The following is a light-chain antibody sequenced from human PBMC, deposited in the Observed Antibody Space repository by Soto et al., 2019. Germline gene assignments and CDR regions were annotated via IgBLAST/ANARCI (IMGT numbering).Light chain of an antibody. CDR2: AAS. V-gene: IGKV1-39*01. Sequence: DIEMTQSPSSLSASVGETITITCRASQSISSSLNWFQHSPGQPPKLLLFAASNLHAGVPPRFSGSGSGTSFSLTIRSLQPEDFATYYCHQSFNLPRTFGPGTRVEFK. CDR1: QSISSS. J-gene: IGKJ1*01. CDR3: HQSFNLPRT.